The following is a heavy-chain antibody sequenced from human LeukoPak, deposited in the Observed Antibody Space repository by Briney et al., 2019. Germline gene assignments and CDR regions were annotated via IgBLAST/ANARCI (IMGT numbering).Heavy chain of an antibody. V-gene: IGHV3-15*01. J-gene: IGHJ4*02. CDR1: GFTFTNAW. D-gene: IGHD4-23*01. CDR2: IKRKNDGGTT. CDR3: TTMVGSPTY. Sequence: GGSLRLSCAASGFTFTNAWMSWVRQAPGKGLEWVGRIKRKNDGGTTDYAAPVKGRFTISRDDSRNTVFLQMTSLKTDDTGVYYCTTMVGSPTYWGQGALVAVSS.